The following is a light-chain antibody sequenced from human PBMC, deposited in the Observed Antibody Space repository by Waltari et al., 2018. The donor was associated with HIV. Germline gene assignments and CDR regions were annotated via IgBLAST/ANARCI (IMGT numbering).Light chain of an antibody. CDR1: TGAVTSGHN. V-gene: IGLV7-46*01. J-gene: IGLJ2*01. Sequence: QAVVTQEPSLTVSPGGPVTPTCGSSTGAVTSGHNPHWFQQKPGQAPRTLIYDTSNKHSWTPARFSGSLLGGKAALTLSGAQPEDEAEYYCLLSYSGARPVVFGGGTKLTVL. CDR3: LLSYSGARPVV. CDR2: DTS.